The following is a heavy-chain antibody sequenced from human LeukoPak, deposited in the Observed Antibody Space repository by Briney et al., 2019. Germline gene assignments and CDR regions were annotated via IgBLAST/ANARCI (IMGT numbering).Heavy chain of an antibody. CDR3: ARRSRLGYFQH. V-gene: IGHV4-61*08. CDR2: IYYSGST. Sequence: SETLSLTCTVSGGSISSGDYYWSWIRQPPGKGLEWIGYIYYSGSTNYNPSLKSRVTISVDTSKNQFSLKLSSVTAADTAVYYCARRSRLGYFQHWGQGTLVTVSS. J-gene: IGHJ1*01. D-gene: IGHD2-15*01. CDR1: GGSISSGDYY.